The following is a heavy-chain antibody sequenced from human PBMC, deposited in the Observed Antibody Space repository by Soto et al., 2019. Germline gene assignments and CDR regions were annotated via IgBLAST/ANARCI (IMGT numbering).Heavy chain of an antibody. D-gene: IGHD3-22*01. CDR3: ARGIEDGTYYYDSSGSCAFDI. CDR1: GVSISSGDYY. CDR2: IYYSGST. J-gene: IGHJ3*02. Sequence: SETLSLTCTVSGVSISSGDYYWGWIRQPPGKGLEWIGYIYYSGSTYYNPSLKSRVTISVDTSKNQFSLKLSSVTAADTAVYYCARGIEDGTYYYDSSGSCAFDIWGQGTMVTVSS. V-gene: IGHV4-30-4*01.